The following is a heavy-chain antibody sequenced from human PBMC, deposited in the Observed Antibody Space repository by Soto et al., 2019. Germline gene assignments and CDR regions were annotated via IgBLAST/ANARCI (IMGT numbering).Heavy chain of an antibody. CDR1: GGSISSGDYY. CDR3: ARDRMVVVPAAVHYYYYGMDV. D-gene: IGHD2-2*01. V-gene: IGHV4-30-4*01. J-gene: IGHJ6*02. CDR2: IYYIGST. Sequence: SETLSLTCTVSGGSISSGDYYWSWIRHPPGNGLEWIGYIYYIGSTYYNPSLKSRVTISVDTSKNQFSLKLSSVTAVDTAVYYCARDRMVVVPAAVHYYYYGMDVWGQGTTVTVSS.